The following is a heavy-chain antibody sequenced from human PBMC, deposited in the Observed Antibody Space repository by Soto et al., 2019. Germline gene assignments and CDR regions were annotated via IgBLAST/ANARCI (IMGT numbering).Heavy chain of an antibody. CDR1: GFTFSNYA. V-gene: IGHV3-33*08. CDR3: ARGKYYFDY. J-gene: IGHJ4*02. CDR2: IWYDGSKK. Sequence: GGSLRLSCASSGFTFSNYAIHWVRQAPGKGLEWVAVIWYDGSKKYYADSVKGRFTISRDNSKNTLYLQMNSLRAEDTAVFYCARGKYYFDYWGQGTLVTVSS.